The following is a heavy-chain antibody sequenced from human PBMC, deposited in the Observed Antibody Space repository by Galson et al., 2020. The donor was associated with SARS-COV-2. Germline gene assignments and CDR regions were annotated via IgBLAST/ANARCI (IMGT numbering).Heavy chain of an antibody. CDR2: IYYSGST. Sequence: SETLSLTCTVSGGSISSSSYYWGWIRQPPGKGLEWIGSIYYSGSTYYNPSLKSRVTISVDTSKNQFSLKLSSVTAADTAVYYCARPRATTENSSGPYDAFDIWGQGTMVTVSS. CDR1: GGSISSSSYY. J-gene: IGHJ3*02. D-gene: IGHD3-22*01. V-gene: IGHV4-39*01. CDR3: ARPRATTENSSGPYDAFDI.